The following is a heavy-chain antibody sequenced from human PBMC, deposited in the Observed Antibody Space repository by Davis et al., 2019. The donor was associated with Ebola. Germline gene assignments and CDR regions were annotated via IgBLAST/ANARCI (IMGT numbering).Heavy chain of an antibody. CDR3: AREDFIRDYGMDV. D-gene: IGHD3-10*01. CDR1: GYTFATYG. J-gene: IGHJ6*04. Sequence: ASVKVSCKASGYTFATYGISWVRQAPGQGLEWMGWISAYNGNTNYAQKIQGRVTMTTDTSTSTAYMELRSLRADDTAVYFCAREDFIRDYGMDVWGKGTTVTVSS. CDR2: ISAYNGNT. V-gene: IGHV1-18*04.